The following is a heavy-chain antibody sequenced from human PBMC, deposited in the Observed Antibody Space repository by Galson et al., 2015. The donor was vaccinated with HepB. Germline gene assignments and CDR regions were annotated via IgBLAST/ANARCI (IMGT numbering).Heavy chain of an antibody. CDR2: IHPNSGAT. D-gene: IGHD2-15*01. Sequence: SVKVSCKASGYTFTDYHLHWVRQVPGQGLEWMGRIHPNSGATNYVQSFQGRVTMTRDTSINTVYMDLSRLTSDDTAVYYCARDEYCSGDICHDCWGQGTLVTVSS. CDR3: ARDEYCSGDICHDC. J-gene: IGHJ4*02. CDR1: GYTFTDYH. V-gene: IGHV1-2*06.